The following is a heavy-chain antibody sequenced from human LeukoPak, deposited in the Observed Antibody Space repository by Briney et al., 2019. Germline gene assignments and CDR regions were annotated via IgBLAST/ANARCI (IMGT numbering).Heavy chain of an antibody. J-gene: IGHJ4*01. CDR3: GRESGSYSSVNYFDY. D-gene: IGHD1-26*01. CDR2: ISSNGGST. CDR1: GFTFSSYA. V-gene: IGHV3-64*01. Sequence: PGGSLRLSCAASGFTFSSYAMHWVRQAPGKGLEYVSAISSNGGSTYYANSVKGRFTISRDNSKNTLYLQMGSLRAEDMAVYYCGRESGSYSSVNYFDYWGQGTLVTVSS.